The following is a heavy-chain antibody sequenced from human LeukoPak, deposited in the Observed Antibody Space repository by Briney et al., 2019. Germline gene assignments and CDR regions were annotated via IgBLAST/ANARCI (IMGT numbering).Heavy chain of an antibody. CDR3: SYRGYYFDY. J-gene: IGHJ4*02. CDR1: GGSVRSSDYY. D-gene: IGHD1-14*01. V-gene: IGHV4-39*01. CDR2: MYYSGST. Sequence: SETLSLTRTVSGGSVRSSDYYWGWIRQPPGKGLEWIGSMYYSGSTYYNPSLKSRVTISVDTSKNRFSLKLSSVTAADTAVYYCSYRGYYFDYWGQGTLVTVSS.